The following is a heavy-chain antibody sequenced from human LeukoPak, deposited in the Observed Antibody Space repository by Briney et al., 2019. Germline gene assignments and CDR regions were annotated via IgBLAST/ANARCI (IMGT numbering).Heavy chain of an antibody. CDR3: ARGGHIYCSSTSCYHFDY. Sequence: GASVKVSCKASGYTFTGYYMHWVRQAPGQGLEWMGRINPNSGGTNYAQKFQGRVTMTRDTSISTAYMELSRLRSDDTAVYYCARGGHIYCSSTSCYHFDYWGQGTLVTVFS. D-gene: IGHD2-2*01. V-gene: IGHV1-2*06. CDR1: GYTFTGYY. J-gene: IGHJ4*02. CDR2: INPNSGGT.